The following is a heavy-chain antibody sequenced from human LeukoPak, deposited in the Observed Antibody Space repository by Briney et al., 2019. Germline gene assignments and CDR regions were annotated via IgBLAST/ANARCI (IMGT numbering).Heavy chain of an antibody. CDR3: ARSRGRPGIPGYSSSWYPNWFDP. V-gene: IGHV4-4*07. CDR1: GGSISSYY. Sequence: NPSETLSLTCTVSGGSISSYYWSWIRQPAGKGLEWIGRIYTSGSTNYNPSLKSRVTMSVDTSKNQFSLKLSSVTAADTAVYYCARSRGRPGIPGYSSSWYPNWFDPWGQGTLVTVSS. D-gene: IGHD6-13*01. CDR2: IYTSGST. J-gene: IGHJ5*02.